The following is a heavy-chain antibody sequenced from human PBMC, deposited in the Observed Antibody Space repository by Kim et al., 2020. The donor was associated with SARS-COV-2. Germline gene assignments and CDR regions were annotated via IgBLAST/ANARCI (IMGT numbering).Heavy chain of an antibody. J-gene: IGHJ4*01. CDR1: GFTFSSYA. CDR3: ARDRAHLIAVAGTPNFD. Sequence: GGSLRLSCAASGFTFSSYAMHWVRQAPGKGLEWVAVISYDGSNKYYADSVKGRFTISRDNSKNTLYLQMNSLRAEDTAVYYCARDRAHLIAVAGTPNFD. D-gene: IGHD6-19*01. V-gene: IGHV3-30*04. CDR2: ISYDGSNK.